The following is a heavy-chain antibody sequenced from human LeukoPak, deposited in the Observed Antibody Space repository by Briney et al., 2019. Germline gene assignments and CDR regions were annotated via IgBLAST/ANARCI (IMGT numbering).Heavy chain of an antibody. CDR3: ASDIAVAGTRGSWFDP. V-gene: IGHV1-69*13. CDR2: IIPIFGTA. D-gene: IGHD6-19*01. J-gene: IGHJ5*02. Sequence: ASVKVSCKASGYTFTSYDINWVRQAPGQGLEWMGGIIPIFGTANYAQKFQGRVTITADESTSTAYMELSSLRSEDTTVYYCASDIAVAGTRGSWFDPWGQGTLVTVSS. CDR1: GYTFTSYD.